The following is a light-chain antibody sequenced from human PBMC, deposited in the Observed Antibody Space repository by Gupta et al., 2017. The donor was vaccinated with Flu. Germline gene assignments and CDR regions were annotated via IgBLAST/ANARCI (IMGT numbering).Light chain of an antibody. V-gene: IGLV2-14*01. CDR1: NNDIATYDF. CDR2: KVS. Sequence: QSALTQPASVSGSPGQSLTISYTGINNDIATYDFVSWYQQHTGKVPKLLISKVSKRPSGISFRFSGSQSGNTASLIISGRQAEDEADYYCASYTGMNNVVFGGGTRLTVL. CDR3: ASYTGMNNVV. J-gene: IGLJ2*01.